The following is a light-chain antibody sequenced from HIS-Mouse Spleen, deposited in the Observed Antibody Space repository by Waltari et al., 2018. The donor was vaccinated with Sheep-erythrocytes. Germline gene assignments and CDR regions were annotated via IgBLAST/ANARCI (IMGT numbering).Light chain of an antibody. Sequence: QSALTPPPSASGSPRPPVTISCTGTSSDVGGFNYVAWYQQHPGKPPYLLIYEVSNRPSGFPDRFSGSKSGNTASLTVSGLQAEDEADYYCSSYAGSNNWVFGGGTKLTVL. CDR1: SSDVGGFNY. J-gene: IGLJ3*02. V-gene: IGLV2-8*01. CDR2: EVS. CDR3: SSYAGSNNWV.